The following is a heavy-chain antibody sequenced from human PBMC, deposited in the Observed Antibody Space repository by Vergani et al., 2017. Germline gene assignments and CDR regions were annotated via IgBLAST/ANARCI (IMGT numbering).Heavy chain of an antibody. J-gene: IGHJ6*02. CDR2: INSDGSST. V-gene: IGHV3-74*03. Sequence: EVQLVESGGGLVQPGGSLRLSCAASGFTFSSYWMHWVRQAPGKGLVWVSRINSDGSSTTYADSVKGRFTISRDNAKNTLYLQMNSLRAEDTAVYYCVRDTYSYDSSVYYPSGGMDVWGQGTTVTVSS. D-gene: IGHD3-22*01. CDR1: GFTFSSYW. CDR3: VRDTYSYDSSVYYPSGGMDV.